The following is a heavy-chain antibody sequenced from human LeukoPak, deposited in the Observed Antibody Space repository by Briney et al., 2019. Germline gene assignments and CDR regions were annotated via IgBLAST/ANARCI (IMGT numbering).Heavy chain of an antibody. D-gene: IGHD6-19*01. Sequence: GGSLRLSCAASGFIFNNYGMHWVRQAPGKGLVWVSRINTDGSSTSYADSVKGRFTISRDNAKNTLYLQMNSLRAEDTAVYYCARDTSRIAVAENNWFDPWGQGTLVTVSS. CDR3: ARDTSRIAVAENNWFDP. CDR2: INTDGSST. J-gene: IGHJ5*02. CDR1: GFIFNNYG. V-gene: IGHV3-74*01.